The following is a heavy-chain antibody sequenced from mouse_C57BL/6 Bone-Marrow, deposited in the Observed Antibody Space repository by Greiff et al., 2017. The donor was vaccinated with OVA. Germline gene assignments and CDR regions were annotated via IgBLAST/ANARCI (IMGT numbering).Heavy chain of an antibody. D-gene: IGHD1-1*01. CDR3: ARCGKFIRTSGYFDD. Sequence: EVMVVESEGGLVQPGSSMKLSCTASGFTFSDYYMAWVRQVPEKGLEWVAYINYDGSSTYYLDSLKSRFIISRDNAKNILYLQMSSLKSEGIATDYSARCGKFIRTSGYFDDWGKGTTLTVSS. V-gene: IGHV5-16*01. CDR2: INYDGSST. CDR1: GFTFSDYY. J-gene: IGHJ1*03.